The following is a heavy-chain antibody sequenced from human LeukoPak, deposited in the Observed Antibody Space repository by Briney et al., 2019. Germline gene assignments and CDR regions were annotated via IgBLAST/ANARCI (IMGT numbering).Heavy chain of an antibody. CDR2: ISYGGSND. V-gene: IGHV3-30*03. Sequence: GGSLRLSCAASGFTFSSFGMHWVRQAPGKGLEWVAFISYGGSNDYYADSVKGRFTISRDNSKNTLYLQMNSLRAEDTAVYYCGSGSYLVYWGQGTLVTVSS. D-gene: IGHD1-26*01. CDR1: GFTFSSFG. CDR3: GSGSYLVY. J-gene: IGHJ4*02.